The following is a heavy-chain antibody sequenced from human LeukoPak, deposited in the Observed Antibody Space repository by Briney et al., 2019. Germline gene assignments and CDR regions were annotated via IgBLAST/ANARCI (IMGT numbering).Heavy chain of an antibody. Sequence: GGSLRLSCAASGFTFSTYEINWVRQAPGKGLEWLSHISTSGSSIHYADSVKGRFTISRDNAKNSLYLQMNSLRAVDTAVYYCAKDDGWVQYANWGQGTLVTVSS. V-gene: IGHV3-48*03. J-gene: IGHJ4*02. CDR3: AKDDGWVQYAN. CDR1: GFTFSTYE. CDR2: ISTSGSSI. D-gene: IGHD5-24*01.